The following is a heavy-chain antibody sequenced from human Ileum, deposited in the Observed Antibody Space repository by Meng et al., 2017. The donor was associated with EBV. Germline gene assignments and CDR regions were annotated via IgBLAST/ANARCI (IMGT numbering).Heavy chain of an antibody. V-gene: IGHV4-28*01. J-gene: IGHJ4*02. CDR1: GYSIRTTNW. CDR3: ARNSESGSYIDY. CDR2: IYYSGTT. D-gene: IGHD1-26*01. Sequence: QGQLQESGPGLVKPSDTLSLTCAVSGYSIRTTNWWGWIRQPPGKGLEWIGHIYYSGTTYNNPSLKSRVTMSIDPSKNQFSLKLSSVTAVDTAVYYCARNSESGSYIDYWGLGTLVTVSS.